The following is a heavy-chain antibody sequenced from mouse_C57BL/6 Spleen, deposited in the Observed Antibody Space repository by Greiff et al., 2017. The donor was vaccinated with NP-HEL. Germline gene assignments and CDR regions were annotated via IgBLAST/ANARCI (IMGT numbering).Heavy chain of an antibody. J-gene: IGHJ3*01. CDR1: GYSITSGYY. D-gene: IGHD2-12*01. CDR3: ASDYAEAY. Sequence: DVKLEESGPGLVKPSQSLSLTCSVTGYSITSGYYWHWIRQFPGNKLEWMGYISYEGSNNYNPSLKNQISITRDTSKNQFFLKLNAVTTEDTATYCCASDYAEAYWGQGTLVTVSA. V-gene: IGHV3-6*01. CDR2: ISYEGSN.